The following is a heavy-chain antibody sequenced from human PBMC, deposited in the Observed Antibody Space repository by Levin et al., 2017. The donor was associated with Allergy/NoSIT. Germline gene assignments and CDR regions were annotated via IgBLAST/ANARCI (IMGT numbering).Heavy chain of an antibody. CDR3: ARGIGTTVTTPPWC. J-gene: IGHJ4*02. V-gene: IGHV1-18*01. CDR1: GYTFTSYG. D-gene: IGHD4-17*01. Sequence: PGESLKISCKASGYTFTSYGISWVRQAPGQGLEWMGWISAYNGNTNYAQKLQGRVTMTTDTSTSTAYMELRSLRSDDTAVYYCARGIGTTVTTPPWCWGQGTLVTVSS. CDR2: ISAYNGNT.